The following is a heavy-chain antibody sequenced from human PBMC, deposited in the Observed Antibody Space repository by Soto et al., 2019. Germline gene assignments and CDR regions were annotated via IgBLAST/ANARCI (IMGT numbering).Heavy chain of an antibody. CDR3: TRMGRQSANWFDP. CDR1: GGTFNSFS. CDR2: MIPMSGRP. Sequence: QVQLVQSGAEVKTPGSSVKVSCKASGGTFNSFSIDWVRQAPGQGLEWMGGMIPMSGRPNYDQRFQGRVTFGTDKSTNPVDMEVNSLASKDPGVYYCTRMGRQSANWFDPWGQGALVTVSS. V-gene: IGHV1-69*05. J-gene: IGHJ5*02.